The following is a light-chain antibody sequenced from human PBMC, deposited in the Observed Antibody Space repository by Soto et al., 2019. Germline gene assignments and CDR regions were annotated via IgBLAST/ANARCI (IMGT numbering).Light chain of an antibody. Sequence: QSALTQPASVSGSPGQAITISCTGTSSDVGAYRHVSWHQQYPGKAPKLMIYDVSDRPSGVSYRFSGSKSGNTASLTISGLQAEDEADYYCSAYTTSRSYIFGSGTKV. V-gene: IGLV2-14*01. CDR3: SAYTTSRSYI. J-gene: IGLJ1*01. CDR2: DVS. CDR1: SSDVGAYRH.